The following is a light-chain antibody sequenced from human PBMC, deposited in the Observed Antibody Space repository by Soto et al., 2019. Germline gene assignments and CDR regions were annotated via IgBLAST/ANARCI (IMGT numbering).Light chain of an antibody. CDR3: QQYDSSPPMYT. V-gene: IGKV3-20*01. Sequence: ENVLTQSPGTLPLSPGERATLSCRASQSVSSNFLAWYQQKPGQAPRLLIYGASSRATGIPDRFSGSGSGTDFTLTISRLEPEDFAVYYCQQYDSSPPMYTFGQGTRLEIK. J-gene: IGKJ2*01. CDR1: QSVSSNF. CDR2: GAS.